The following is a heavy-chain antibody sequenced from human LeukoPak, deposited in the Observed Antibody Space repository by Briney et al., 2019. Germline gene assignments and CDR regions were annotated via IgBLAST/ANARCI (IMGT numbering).Heavy chain of an antibody. CDR3: ARDLGGAAAGIYHYGMDV. CDR1: GYTFTSYG. CDR2: ISAYNGNT. D-gene: IGHD6-13*01. J-gene: IGHJ6*02. V-gene: IGHV1-18*01. Sequence: GASVKVSCKASGYTFTSYGISWVRQAPGQGLEWMGWISAYNGNTNYAQKLQGRVTMTTDTSTSTAYMELRSLRSDDTAVYYCARDLGGAAAGIYHYGMDVWGQGTTVTVSS.